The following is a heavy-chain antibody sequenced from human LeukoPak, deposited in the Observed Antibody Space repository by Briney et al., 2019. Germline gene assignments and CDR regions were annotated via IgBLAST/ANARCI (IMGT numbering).Heavy chain of an antibody. V-gene: IGHV1-46*01. CDR2: IYPRDGST. CDR1: GYSFTSNY. J-gene: IGHJ4*02. CDR3: ARDQEAFDY. Sequence: ASVKVSRKASGYSFTSNYIHWVRQAPGQGLEWMGMIYPRDGSTSYAQKFQGRVTVTRDTSTSTVHMELSGLRSEDTAVYYCARDQEAFDYWGQGTLVTVSS.